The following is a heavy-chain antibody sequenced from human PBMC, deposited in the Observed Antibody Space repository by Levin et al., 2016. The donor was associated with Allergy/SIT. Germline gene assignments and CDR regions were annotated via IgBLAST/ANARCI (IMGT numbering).Heavy chain of an antibody. D-gene: IGHD5-18*01. Sequence: WIRQPPGKGLEWIGYIYYSGSTNYNPSLKSRVTISVDTSKNQFSLKLSSVTAADTAVYYCARGYSSYYYYYGMDVWGQGTTVTVSS. J-gene: IGHJ6*02. V-gene: IGHV4-59*01. CDR2: IYYSGST. CDR3: ARGYSSYYYYYGMDV.